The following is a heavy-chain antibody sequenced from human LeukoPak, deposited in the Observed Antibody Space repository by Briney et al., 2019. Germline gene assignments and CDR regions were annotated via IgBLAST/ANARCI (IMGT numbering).Heavy chain of an antibody. V-gene: IGHV3-48*01. CDR1: GFTFSSYA. Sequence: GGSLRLSCAASGFTFSSYAMSWVRQAPGKGLEWVSYISSSNNIMNYADSVKGRFTTSRDNAKNSLYLQMNSLRAEDTAVYYCARGAQWPYWGQGTLVTVSS. CDR2: ISSSNNIM. J-gene: IGHJ4*02. CDR3: ARGAQWPY. D-gene: IGHD6-19*01.